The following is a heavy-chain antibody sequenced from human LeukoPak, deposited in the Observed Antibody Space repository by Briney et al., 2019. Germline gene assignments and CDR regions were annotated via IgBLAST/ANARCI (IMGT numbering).Heavy chain of an antibody. J-gene: IGHJ5*02. CDR2: ISSSSSYT. V-gene: IGHV3-11*06. D-gene: IGHD6-13*01. CDR1: GFTFSDYY. Sequence: PGGSLRLSCAASGFTFSDYYMSWIRQAPGKGLEWVPYISSSSSYTNYADSVKGRFTISRDNAKNSLYLQMNSLRAEDTAVYYCARALLEQLVNWFDPWGQGTLVTVSS. CDR3: ARALLEQLVNWFDP.